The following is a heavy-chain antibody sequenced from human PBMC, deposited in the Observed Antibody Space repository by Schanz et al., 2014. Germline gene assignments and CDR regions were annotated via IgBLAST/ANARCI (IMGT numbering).Heavy chain of an antibody. CDR1: RRTFSSYT. Sequence: QVQLVHSGAEVKKPGSSVKVSCKASRRTFSSYTISWVRQARGQGLEWVGRFIPILDVGNYAQQFQGRVTFTADKSTITAYMELSSLTSEDTAVHYCARGRGVYDYWGQGTLVTVSS. V-gene: IGHV1-69*02. J-gene: IGHJ4*02. CDR3: ARGRGVYDY. D-gene: IGHD2-8*01. CDR2: FIPILDVG.